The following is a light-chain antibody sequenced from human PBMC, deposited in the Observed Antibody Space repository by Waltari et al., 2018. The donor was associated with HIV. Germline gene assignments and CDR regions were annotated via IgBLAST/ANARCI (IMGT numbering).Light chain of an antibody. Sequence: QSVLTQPPSVSGAPGQRVTISCSENRGNIGAMSAVHWYQQLPGVVPELLIYDTNARPAGGPDRFCSYKTATAASVAIAGLQSGDEAVYSWQSVETSLSGFVVVRGVTNVTVL. CDR1: RGNIGAMSA. CDR3: QSVETSLSGFVV. V-gene: IGLV1-40*01. CDR2: DTN. J-gene: IGLJ2*01.